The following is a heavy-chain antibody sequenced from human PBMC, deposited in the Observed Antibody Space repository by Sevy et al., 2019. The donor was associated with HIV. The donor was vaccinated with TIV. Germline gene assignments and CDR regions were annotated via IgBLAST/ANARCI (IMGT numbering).Heavy chain of an antibody. CDR1: GFTFSSYA. V-gene: IGHV3-30-3*01. CDR2: ISYDGSNK. Sequence: GGSLRLSCAASGFTFSSYAMHWVRQAPGKGLEWVAVISYDGSNKYYADSVKGRFTISRDNSKNTLYLQMNSPRAEDTPVYYCSGDISGSGSSATMYYYYYYGMDVWGQGTTVTVSS. CDR3: SGDISGSGSSATMYYYYYYGMDV. J-gene: IGHJ6*02. D-gene: IGHD6-6*01.